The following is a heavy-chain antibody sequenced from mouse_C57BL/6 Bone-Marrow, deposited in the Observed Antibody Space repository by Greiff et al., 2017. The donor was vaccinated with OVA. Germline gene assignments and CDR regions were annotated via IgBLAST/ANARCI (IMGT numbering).Heavy chain of an antibody. CDR2: INPSSGYT. Sequence: QVHVTQSGAELAKPGASVKLSCKASGYTFTSYWMHWVKQRPGQGLEWIGYINPSSGYTKYNQKFKDKATLTADKSSSTAYMQLSSLTYEDSAVYYCAREGGSSYGYFDYWGQGTTLTVSS. CDR3: AREGGSSYGYFDY. V-gene: IGHV1-7*01. J-gene: IGHJ2*01. D-gene: IGHD1-1*01. CDR1: GYTFTSYW.